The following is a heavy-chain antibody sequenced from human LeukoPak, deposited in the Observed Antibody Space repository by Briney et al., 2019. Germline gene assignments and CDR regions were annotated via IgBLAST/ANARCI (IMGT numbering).Heavy chain of an antibody. CDR1: GFTFSRYW. D-gene: IGHD3-22*01. V-gene: IGHV3-74*01. J-gene: IGHJ1*01. CDR3: ARAPSEVGGYYPEYFRH. Sequence: PGGPLRLSCEASGFTFSRYWMHWVRHAPREGVMSVSRIKSDGKTNYADSVKGRFTISRDNAKNTVSLQMDSLRAEDTGVYYCARAPSEVGGYYPEYFRHWGQGTLVTVSS. CDR2: IKSDGKT.